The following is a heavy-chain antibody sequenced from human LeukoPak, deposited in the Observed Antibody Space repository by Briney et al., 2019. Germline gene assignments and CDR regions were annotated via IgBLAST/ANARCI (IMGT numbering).Heavy chain of an antibody. CDR1: GGSISSSSYD. CDR2: FYYSGST. V-gene: IGHV4-39*01. Sequence: PSETLSLTCTVSGGSISSSSYDWGWIRQPPGKGLEWIGSFYYSGSTYYNPSLKTRVTISVDTSKNQFSLKLSSVTAADTAVYYCARGDYYDSSGYQSPSFDYWGQGTLVTVSS. D-gene: IGHD3-22*01. CDR3: ARGDYYDSSGYQSPSFDY. J-gene: IGHJ4*02.